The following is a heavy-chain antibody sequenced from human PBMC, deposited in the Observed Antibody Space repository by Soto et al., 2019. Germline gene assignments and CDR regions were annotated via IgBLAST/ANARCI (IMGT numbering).Heavy chain of an antibody. CDR1: GFTFSNYG. CDR3: AKNGPSYFDY. CDR2: IDGSGTAT. J-gene: IGHJ4*02. D-gene: IGHD1-1*01. V-gene: IGHV3-23*01. Sequence: GGSLRLSCAVSGFTFSNYGMTWVRQAPGKGLEWVSAIDGSGTATYYADSVKGRFTVSRDNSKNTVYLQMSSLRAEDTAVYYCAKNGPSYFDYWGQGTLVTVSS.